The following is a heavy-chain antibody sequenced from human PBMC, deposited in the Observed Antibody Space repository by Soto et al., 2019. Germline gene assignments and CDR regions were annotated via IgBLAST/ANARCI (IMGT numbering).Heavy chain of an antibody. J-gene: IGHJ6*02. Sequence: SETLSLTCTVSGGSISSSSYYWGWIRQPPGKGLEWIGSIYYSGSTYYNPSLKSRVTISVDTSKNQFSLKLSSVTAADTAVYYCARSSLRVYCSSTSCYGDYYYYYGMDVWGQGTTVTVSS. CDR1: GGSISSSSYY. CDR2: IYYSGST. V-gene: IGHV4-39*01. D-gene: IGHD2-2*01. CDR3: ARSSLRVYCSSTSCYGDYYYYYGMDV.